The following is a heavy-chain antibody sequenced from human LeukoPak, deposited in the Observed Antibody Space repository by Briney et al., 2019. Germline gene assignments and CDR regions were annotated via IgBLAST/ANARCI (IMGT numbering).Heavy chain of an antibody. J-gene: IGHJ4*02. CDR3: RAATKYLDYYYDY. CDR2: ISSDGSNK. V-gene: IGHV3-30*03. Sequence: GGSLRPSCAASRFTFNTFGMHWVRQAPGKGLEWVAVISSDGSNKHYADSVKGRFTISKDNSKDTLYLQMSSLTIEDTAVYYCRAATKYLDYYYDYWGQGTLVTVSS. D-gene: IGHD3-22*01. CDR1: RFTFNTFG.